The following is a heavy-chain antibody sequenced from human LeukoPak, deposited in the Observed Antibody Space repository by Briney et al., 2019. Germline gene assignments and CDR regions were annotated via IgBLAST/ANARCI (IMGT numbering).Heavy chain of an antibody. D-gene: IGHD6-13*01. J-gene: IGHJ4*02. CDR1: GVSISSYY. V-gene: IGHV4-59*08. CDR2: IYYSGST. Sequence: SETLSLTCTVSGVSISSYYWSWIRQPPGKGLEWIGYIYYSGSTNYNPSLKSRVTISVDTSKNQFSLKLSSVTAADTAVYYCARLDLEMGSSWSDYWGQGTLVTVSS. CDR3: ARLDLEMGSSWSDY.